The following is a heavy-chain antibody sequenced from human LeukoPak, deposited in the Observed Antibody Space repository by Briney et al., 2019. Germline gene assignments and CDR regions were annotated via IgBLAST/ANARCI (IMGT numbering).Heavy chain of an antibody. D-gene: IGHD5-18*01. CDR3: AKAGRGYSSVYYYMDV. Sequence: PGGSLRLSCAASGFTFSSYGMHWVRQAPGKGLEWVAFIRYDGSNKYYADTVKGRFTISRDNSKNTLYLQMNSLRAEDTAVYYCAKAGRGYSSVYYYMDVCGKGTTVTVSS. CDR1: GFTFSSYG. CDR2: IRYDGSNK. J-gene: IGHJ6*03. V-gene: IGHV3-30*02.